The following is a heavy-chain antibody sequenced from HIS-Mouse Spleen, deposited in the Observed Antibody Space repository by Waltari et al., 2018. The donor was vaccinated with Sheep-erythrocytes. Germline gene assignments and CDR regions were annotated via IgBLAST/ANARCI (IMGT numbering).Heavy chain of an antibody. J-gene: IGHJ4*02. CDR1: GLPFSSYS. Sequence: EVQLVESGGGLVKPGGSLSLAGAAEGLPFSSYSRNWVRQAPGKGLEWVSSISSSSSYIYYADSVKGRFTISRDNAKNSLYLQMNSLRAEDTAVYYCARVAAVTTYYFDYWGQGTLVTVSS. D-gene: IGHD4-17*01. CDR3: ARVAAVTTYYFDY. CDR2: ISSSSSYI. V-gene: IGHV3-21*01.